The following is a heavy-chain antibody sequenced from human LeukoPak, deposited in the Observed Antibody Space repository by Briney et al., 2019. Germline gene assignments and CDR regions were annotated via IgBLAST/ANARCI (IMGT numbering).Heavy chain of an antibody. Sequence: ASVKVSCKASGCTFTSYDINWVRQATGQGLELMGWMNPNSRNTGYAQKFQGRVTITRNTSISTAYMELSSLRYEATAVYYCARGGDYHCSGSPMARFYYYYYYMDVWGKGTTVTVSS. CDR3: ARGGDYHCSGSPMARFYYYYYYMDV. D-gene: IGHD3-10*01. J-gene: IGHJ6*03. V-gene: IGHV1-8*03. CDR1: GCTFTSYD. CDR2: MNPNSRNT.